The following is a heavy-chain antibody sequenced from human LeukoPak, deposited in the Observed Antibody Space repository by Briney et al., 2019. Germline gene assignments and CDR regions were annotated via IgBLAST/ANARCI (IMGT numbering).Heavy chain of an antibody. V-gene: IGHV3-23*01. CDR2: ISGSGYST. J-gene: IGHJ4*02. D-gene: IGHD3-22*01. Sequence: PGGSLRLSCAASGFTFSSHALSWVCQAPGEGREWVSAISGSGYSTYYADSVKGRFTISRDNSKNTLYLQMNSLRAEDTAVYYCAKDDPYYYDSSGYHLFDYWGQGTLVTVSS. CDR1: GFTFSSHA. CDR3: AKDDPYYYDSSGYHLFDY.